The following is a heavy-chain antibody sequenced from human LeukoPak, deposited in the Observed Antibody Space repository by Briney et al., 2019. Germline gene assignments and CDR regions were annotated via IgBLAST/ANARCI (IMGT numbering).Heavy chain of an antibody. CDR2: IYYSGST. J-gene: IGHJ4*02. CDR1: GGSISSSSYY. D-gene: IGHD2/OR15-2a*01. V-gene: IGHV4-39*07. CDR3: ARLLSKGRDY. Sequence: SETLSLTCTVSGGSISSSSYYWGWIRQPPGKGLEWIGSIYYSGSTNYNPSLKSRVTISVDTSKNQFSLKLSSVTAADTAVYYCARLLSKGRDYWGQGTLVTVSS.